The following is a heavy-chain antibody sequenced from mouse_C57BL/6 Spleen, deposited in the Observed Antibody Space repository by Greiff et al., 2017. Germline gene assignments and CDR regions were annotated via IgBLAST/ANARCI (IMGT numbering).Heavy chain of an antibody. D-gene: IGHD1-1*01. V-gene: IGHV1-53*01. CDR1: GYTFPSYW. Sequence: VQLQQSGTELVKPGASVKLSCKASGYTFPSYWMHWVKQRPGQGREWVGNINPSNGGTNYNEKFKSKATLTVYKSSSTAYMQPSSLTAEDSAVYYCARGDYYGSSPFAYWGQGTLVTVAA. CDR3: ARGDYYGSSPFAY. J-gene: IGHJ3*01. CDR2: INPSNGGT.